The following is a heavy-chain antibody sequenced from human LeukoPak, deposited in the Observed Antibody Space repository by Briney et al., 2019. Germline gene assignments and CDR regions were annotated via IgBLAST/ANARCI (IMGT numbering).Heavy chain of an antibody. J-gene: IGHJ4*02. V-gene: IGHV4-30-2*01. CDR1: GDSITNGGYS. CDR2: VFQTGRT. CDR3: ARGVRSVAYFDS. Sequence: SETLSLTCSVSGDSITNGGYSWNWIRHPPETGLEYIGYVFQTGRTYYNPSVEGRVTISLDRSKNQFSLTLTSVSAADTAVYYCARGVRSVAYFDSWGQGALVIVSS. D-gene: IGHD6-19*01.